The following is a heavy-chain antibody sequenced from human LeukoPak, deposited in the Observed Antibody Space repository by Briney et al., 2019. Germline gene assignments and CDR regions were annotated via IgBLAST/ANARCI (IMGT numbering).Heavy chain of an antibody. CDR2: ISAYNGNT. J-gene: IGHJ5*02. Sequence: GASVKVSCKASGYTFTSYGISWVRQAPGQGLEWMGWISAYNGNTNYAQKLQGRVTMTTDTSTGTAYMELRSLRSDDTAVYYCARATPYYYDSSGYYWFDPWGQGTLVTVSS. CDR3: ARATPYYYDSSGYYWFDP. CDR1: GYTFTSYG. D-gene: IGHD3-22*01. V-gene: IGHV1-18*01.